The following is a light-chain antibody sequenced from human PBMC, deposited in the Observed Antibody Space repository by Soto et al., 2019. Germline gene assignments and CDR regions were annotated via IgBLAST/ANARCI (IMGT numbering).Light chain of an antibody. J-gene: IGKJ4*01. CDR3: QQRTNWPLT. V-gene: IGKV3-11*01. Sequence: EIVLTQSPATLSLSPGERATLSCRASQSVSSYLAWYQQKPGQAPRLLIYDASNRATGIPARFSGSGSGTDFTLTISSLEPEDFAVYSCQQRTNWPLTFGGGTKVDI. CDR2: DAS. CDR1: QSVSSY.